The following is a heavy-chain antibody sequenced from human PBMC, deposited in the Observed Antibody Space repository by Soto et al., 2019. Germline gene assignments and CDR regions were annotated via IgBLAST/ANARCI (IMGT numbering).Heavy chain of an antibody. D-gene: IGHD2-15*01. CDR3: ACLRGKRGSPIDY. V-gene: IGHV4-59*01. CDR1: GDSTSNYY. Sequence: PSETLSLTCIISGDSTSNYYWSWIRQSPGKGLEGIGSISYSGNTNYNPSLKSRVTISVDTSKDQLSLKVTSVTAADTAMYYCACLRGKRGSPIDYWGQGTQVTVSS. CDR2: ISYSGNT. J-gene: IGHJ4*02.